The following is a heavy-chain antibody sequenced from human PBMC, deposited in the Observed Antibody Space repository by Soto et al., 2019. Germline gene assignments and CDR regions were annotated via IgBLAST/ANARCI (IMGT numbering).Heavy chain of an antibody. CDR2: INSDGSSA. V-gene: IGHV3-74*01. Sequence: GGSLRLYGAASGFTFTNYWMQWVRQAPGKGLVWVSRINSDGSSASHADSVKGRFTISRDNAKNTLYLQMSSLRAEDTAVYYCARPQYLPDDVFDVWGRGTVVTVSS. CDR3: ARPQYLPDDVFDV. J-gene: IGHJ3*01. CDR1: GFTFTNYW. D-gene: IGHD2-2*01.